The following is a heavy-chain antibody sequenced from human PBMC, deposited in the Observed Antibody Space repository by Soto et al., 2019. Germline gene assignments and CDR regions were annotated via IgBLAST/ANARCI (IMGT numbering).Heavy chain of an antibody. CDR3: ASRPHIVVVPADPFDY. V-gene: IGHV3-23*01. CDR2: ISGSGGST. J-gene: IGHJ4*02. Sequence: GGSLRLSCAASGFTFSSYAMSWVRQAPGKGLEWVSAISGSGGSTYYADSAKGRFTISRDNSKNTLYLQMNSLRAEDTAVYYCASRPHIVVVPADPFDYWGQGTLVTVSS. D-gene: IGHD2-2*01. CDR1: GFTFSSYA.